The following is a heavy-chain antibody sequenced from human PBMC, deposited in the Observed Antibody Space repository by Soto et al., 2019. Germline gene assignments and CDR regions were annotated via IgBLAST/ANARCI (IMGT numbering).Heavy chain of an antibody. Sequence: GGSLRLSCTGSGFTFGNNAMTWFRQAPGKGLEWVGFIRSKNYGRTTEYAASVQGRFTISRDDSKGIAYLEMNSLTTDDTAVYYCSRPSYYYDSSGFEPGAFDIWGQGTMVTVSS. J-gene: IGHJ3*02. CDR1: GFTFGNNA. CDR3: SRPSYYYDSSGFEPGAFDI. D-gene: IGHD3-22*01. V-gene: IGHV3-49*03. CDR2: IRSKNYGRTT.